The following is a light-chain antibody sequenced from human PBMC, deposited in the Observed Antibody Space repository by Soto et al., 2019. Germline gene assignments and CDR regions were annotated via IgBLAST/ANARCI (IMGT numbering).Light chain of an antibody. V-gene: IGKV3-20*01. Sequence: EIVLTQSPGTLSLSPGERATLSCRASQFVSVRFLAWYQQKPGQAPRLLIYGASDRATGIPDRFTGSGSGTDFTLTITRLEPEDFAVYYCQQYGSTPQTFGQGTKVEIK. CDR3: QQYGSTPQT. J-gene: IGKJ1*01. CDR1: QFVSVRF. CDR2: GAS.